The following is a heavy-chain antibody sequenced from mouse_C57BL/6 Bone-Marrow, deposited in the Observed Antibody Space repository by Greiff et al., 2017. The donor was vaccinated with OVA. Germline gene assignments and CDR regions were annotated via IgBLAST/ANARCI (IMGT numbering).Heavy chain of an antibody. CDR3: AREGSPFYFDY. J-gene: IGHJ2*01. Sequence: DVKLVESGGGLVKPGGSLKLSCAASGFTFSSYAMSWVRQTPEKRLEWVATISDGGSYTSYPDNVKGRFTISRDNAKNNLYLQMSHLKSEDTAMYYCAREGSPFYFDYWGQGTTLTVSS. CDR1: GFTFSSYA. V-gene: IGHV5-4*01. CDR2: ISDGGSYT.